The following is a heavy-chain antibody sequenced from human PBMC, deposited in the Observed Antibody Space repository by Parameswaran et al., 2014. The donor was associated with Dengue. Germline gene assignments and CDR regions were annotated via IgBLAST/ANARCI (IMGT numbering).Heavy chain of an antibody. CDR3: ARDVAGGAFDI. D-gene: IGHD3-10*01. J-gene: IGHJ3*02. V-gene: IGHV3-21*01. Sequence: VRQDARKGLEWVSSISSSSSYIYYADSVKGRFTISRDNAKNSLYLQMNSLRAEDTAVYYCARDVAGGAFDIWGQGTMVTVSS. CDR2: ISSSSSYI.